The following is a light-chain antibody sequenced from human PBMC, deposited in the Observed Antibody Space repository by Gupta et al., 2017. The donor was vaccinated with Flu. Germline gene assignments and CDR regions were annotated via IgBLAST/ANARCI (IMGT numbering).Light chain of an antibody. V-gene: IGKV4-1*01. CDR2: YAS. J-gene: IGKJ1*01. CDR3: QKYYRTPPWT. Sequence: DLVMTQSPDSLAVSLGERATINCKSSQSVLYSSNNKNYIAGYQQKPGQPPKLLIYYASTRESGVPDRIIGSRSGADYTLTISSREAEDVAVYYWQKYYRTPPWTFGQGTKVEIK. CDR1: QSVLYSSNNKNY.